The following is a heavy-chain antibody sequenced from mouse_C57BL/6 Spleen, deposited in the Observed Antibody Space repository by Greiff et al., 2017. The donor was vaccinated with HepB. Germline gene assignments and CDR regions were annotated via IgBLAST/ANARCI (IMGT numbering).Heavy chain of an antibody. CDR2: INPGSGGT. Sequence: QVQLQQSGAELVRPGTSVKVSCKASGYAFTNYLIEWVKQRPGQGLEWIGVINPGSGGTNYNEKFKGKATLTADKSSSTAYMQLSSLTSDDSAVYFCARPYGSSWTWFAYWGQGTLVTVSA. CDR3: ARPYGSSWTWFAY. D-gene: IGHD1-1*01. V-gene: IGHV1-54*01. CDR1: GYAFTNYL. J-gene: IGHJ3*01.